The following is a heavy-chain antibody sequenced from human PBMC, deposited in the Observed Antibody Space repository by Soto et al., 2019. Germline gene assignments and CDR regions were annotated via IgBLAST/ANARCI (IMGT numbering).Heavy chain of an antibody. J-gene: IGHJ6*02. CDR2: INPNSGGT. D-gene: IGHD5-18*01. CDR3: ARGTAMAGALKYGMDV. Sequence: ASVKVSCKXSGYTLTGHYMHWVRHAPGQGLEWMGWINPNSGGTNYAQKFQGWVTMTRDTSISTAYMELSRLRSDDTAVYYCARGTAMAGALKYGMDVWGQGTTVTVSS. V-gene: IGHV1-2*04. CDR1: GYTLTGHY.